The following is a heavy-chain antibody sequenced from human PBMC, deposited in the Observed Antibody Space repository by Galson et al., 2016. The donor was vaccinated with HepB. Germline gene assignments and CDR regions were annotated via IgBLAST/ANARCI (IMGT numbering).Heavy chain of an antibody. Sequence: SVKVSCKASGYTFTSYAMNWVRQAPGQGLEWMGWINTDTGDPTYAQGFTGRFVFSLDTSVSTAYLQINSLKAEDTAVYYCGGKWLLQDYYYGMDVWGQGTTVTVSS. J-gene: IGHJ6*02. CDR3: GGKWLLQDYYYGMDV. CDR2: INTDTGDP. D-gene: IGHD3-22*01. CDR1: GYTFTSYA. V-gene: IGHV7-4-1*02.